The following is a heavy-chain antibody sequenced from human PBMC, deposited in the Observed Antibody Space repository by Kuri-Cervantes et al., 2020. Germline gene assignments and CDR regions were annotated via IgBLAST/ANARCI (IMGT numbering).Heavy chain of an antibody. CDR1: GYTFTSYD. CDR3: ARDGRSGGSYINWFDP. CDR2: MNPNSGGT. J-gene: IGHJ5*02. V-gene: IGHV1-2*02. D-gene: IGHD2-15*01. Sequence: ASVKVSCKASGYTFTSYDINWVRQATGQGLEWMGWMNPNSGGTNYAQKFQGRVTMTRDTSISTAYMELSRLRSDDTAVYYCARDGRSGGSYINWFDPWGQGTLVTVSS.